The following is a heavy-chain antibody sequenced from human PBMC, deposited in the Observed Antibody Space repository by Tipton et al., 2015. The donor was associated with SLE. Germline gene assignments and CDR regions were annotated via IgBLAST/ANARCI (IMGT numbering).Heavy chain of an antibody. Sequence: SLRLSCEVSGFTFSSYWMSWVRQAPGKGLEWVAVIRNDGINKYYADSVKGRFTISRDNSKNTLYLQMNSLRAEDTAVYYCAKVTLSGYSGYSDYYGMDVWGQGTTVTVSS. CDR1: GFTFSSYW. V-gene: IGHV3-30*02. CDR2: IRNDGINK. D-gene: IGHD5-12*01. CDR3: AKVTLSGYSGYSDYYGMDV. J-gene: IGHJ6*02.